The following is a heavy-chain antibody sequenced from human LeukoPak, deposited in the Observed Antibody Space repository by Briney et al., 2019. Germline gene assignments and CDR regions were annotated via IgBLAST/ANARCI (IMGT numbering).Heavy chain of an antibody. CDR2: VSGSGDNT. CDR1: EFSVGSNY. Sequence: QPGGSLRLSCAASEFSVGSNYMTWVRQAPGKGLEWVSGVSGSGDNTYYADSVKGRFTISRDNAMDTLYLQMNSLRADDTAVYYCAKDRVDGSGSQFDSWGQGSLVIVSS. V-gene: IGHV3-23*01. J-gene: IGHJ4*02. D-gene: IGHD3-10*01. CDR3: AKDRVDGSGSQFDS.